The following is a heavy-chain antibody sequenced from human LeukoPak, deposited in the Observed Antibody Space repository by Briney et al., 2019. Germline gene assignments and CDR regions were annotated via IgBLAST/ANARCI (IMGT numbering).Heavy chain of an antibody. J-gene: IGHJ4*02. CDR1: GYRFTTDY. CDR2: IYPDDSET. CDR3: ARSYYGSGSYMD. V-gene: IGHV5-51*01. D-gene: IGHD3-10*01. Sequence: RGESLKISCKASGYRFTTDYIGWVRQMPGKGLEWMGIIYPDDSETNYSPSFQGQVSMSVDKSISTAYLQWSSLKASDTAMYYCARSYYGSGSYMDWGQGTLVTVSS.